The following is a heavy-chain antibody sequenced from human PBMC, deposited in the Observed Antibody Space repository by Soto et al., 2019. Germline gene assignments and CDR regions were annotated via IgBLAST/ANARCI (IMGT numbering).Heavy chain of an antibody. V-gene: IGHV4-59*08. CDR1: GGSISSYY. CDR3: ARRYGGTLDS. Sequence: QVQLQESRPGLVKPSETLSLTCTVSGGSISSYYWSWIRQPPGKGLEWLGSIYYNGRANYTPSLKSRVTIPVAASKNQFSLKLSSVTAGDTAVYYCARRYGGTLDSWGQGTLVTVSS. CDR2: IYYNGRA. D-gene: IGHD4-17*01. J-gene: IGHJ4*02.